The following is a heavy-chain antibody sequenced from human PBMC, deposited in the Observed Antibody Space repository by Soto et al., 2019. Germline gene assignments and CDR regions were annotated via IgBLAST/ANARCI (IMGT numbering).Heavy chain of an antibody. V-gene: IGHV3-53*01. Sequence: GGSLRLSCAASGFTVSSNYMSWVRQAPGKGLEWVSVIYSGGSTYYADSVKGRFTISRDNSKNTLYLQMDSLRAEDTAVYYCARDGVLCDGGRCYGVPLDVGGKGTTVTVSS. J-gene: IGHJ6*04. CDR2: IYSGGST. CDR1: GFTVSSNY. CDR3: ARDGVLCDGGRCYGVPLDV. D-gene: IGHD2-15*01.